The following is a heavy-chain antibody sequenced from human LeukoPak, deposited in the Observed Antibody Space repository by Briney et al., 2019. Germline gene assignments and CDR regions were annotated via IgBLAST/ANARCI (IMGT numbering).Heavy chain of an antibody. CDR2: INHSGST. CDR3: ASLVVPAARSCHYYGMDV. Sequence: PSETLSLTCAVYGGSFSGYYWSWIRQPPGKGLEWIGEINHSGSTNYNPSLKSRVTISVDTSKNQFSLKLSSVTAAATAVYYCASLVVPAARSCHYYGMDVWGQGTTVTVSS. D-gene: IGHD2-2*01. J-gene: IGHJ6*02. V-gene: IGHV4-34*01. CDR1: GGSFSGYY.